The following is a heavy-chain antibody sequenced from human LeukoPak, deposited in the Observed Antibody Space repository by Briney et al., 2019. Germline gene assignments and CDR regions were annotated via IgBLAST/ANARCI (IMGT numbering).Heavy chain of an antibody. CDR1: GYTFTGYY. Sequence: ASVKVSCKASGYTFTGYYMHWVRQAPGQGLEWMAIINPTSGSTSYAQKFQGRVTMTRDMSTSTVYMELSSLRSEDTAVYYCARTHYDDTSGASNWFDPWGQGTLVTVSS. V-gene: IGHV1-46*01. J-gene: IGHJ5*02. CDR2: INPTSGST. D-gene: IGHD3-22*01. CDR3: ARTHYDDTSGASNWFDP.